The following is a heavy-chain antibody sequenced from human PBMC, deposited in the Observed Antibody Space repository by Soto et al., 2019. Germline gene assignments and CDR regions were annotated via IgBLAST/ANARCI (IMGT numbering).Heavy chain of an antibody. CDR3: AMPMTTDSY. D-gene: IGHD4-17*01. Sequence: VQLLESGGGLAQPGGSLRLSCAASGFTFSSYGMHWVRQAPGKGLEWVAVISYDGSNKYYADSVKGRFTISRDNSKNTLYLQMNSLRAEDTAVYYCAMPMTTDSYWGQGTLVTVSS. CDR1: GFTFSSYG. J-gene: IGHJ4*02. V-gene: IGHV3-30*03. CDR2: ISYDGSNK.